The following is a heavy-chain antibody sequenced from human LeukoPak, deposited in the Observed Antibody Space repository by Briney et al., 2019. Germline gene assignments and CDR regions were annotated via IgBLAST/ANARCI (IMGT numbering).Heavy chain of an antibody. J-gene: IGHJ4*02. CDR3: ATSGYSYGYQQFDY. V-gene: IGHV3-33*01. D-gene: IGHD5-18*01. Sequence: GGSLRLSCAASGFTFSSYGMHWVRQAPGKGLEWVAVIWYDGSNKYYADSVKGRFTISRDNSKNTLYLQMNRLRAEDTTVYYRATSGYSYGYQQFDYWGQGTLVTVSS. CDR1: GFTFSSYG. CDR2: IWYDGSNK.